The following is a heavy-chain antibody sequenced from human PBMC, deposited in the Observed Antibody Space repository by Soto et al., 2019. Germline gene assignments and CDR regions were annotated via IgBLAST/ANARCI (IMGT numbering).Heavy chain of an antibody. D-gene: IGHD4-17*01. CDR1: GGSFSGYY. CDR3: ARGREAPTDLMTTVTTRGRSFDY. V-gene: IGHV4-34*01. J-gene: IGHJ4*02. CDR2: INHSGST. Sequence: SETLSLTCAVYGGSFSGYYWSWIRQPPGKGLEWIGEINHSGSTNYNPSLKSRVTISVDTSKNQFSLKLSSVTAADTAVYYCARGREAPTDLMTTVTTRGRSFDYWGQGTLVTVSS.